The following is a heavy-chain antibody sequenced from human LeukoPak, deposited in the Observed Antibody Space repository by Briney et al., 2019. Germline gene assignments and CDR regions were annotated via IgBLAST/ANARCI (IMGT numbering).Heavy chain of an antibody. CDR1: GFTFYNYV. CDR3: ARTLYCSGGSCGGAGY. Sequence: TGGSLRLSCAASGFTFYNYVVSWVRQAPGKGLEWVSSISGSGYNTYYADSVKGRFTISRDNSKNTLYLQMNSLRAEDTAVYYCARTLYCSGGSCGGAGYWGQGTLVTVSS. D-gene: IGHD2-15*01. CDR2: ISGSGYNT. V-gene: IGHV3-23*01. J-gene: IGHJ4*02.